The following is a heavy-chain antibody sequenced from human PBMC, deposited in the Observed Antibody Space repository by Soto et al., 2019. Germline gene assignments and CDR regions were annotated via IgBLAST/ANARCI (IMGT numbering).Heavy chain of an antibody. CDR3: AKTLTVTTYFDY. CDR1: GFTFSSYA. J-gene: IGHJ4*02. D-gene: IGHD4-17*01. CDR2: ITGSGGST. Sequence: PGGSLRLSCAASGFTFSSYAMSWVRQAPGKGLEWVSTITGSGGSTYYADSVKGRFTISRDNSKNTLYLQMNSLRAEDTAVYYCAKTLTVTTYFDYWGQGTLVTVSS. V-gene: IGHV3-23*01.